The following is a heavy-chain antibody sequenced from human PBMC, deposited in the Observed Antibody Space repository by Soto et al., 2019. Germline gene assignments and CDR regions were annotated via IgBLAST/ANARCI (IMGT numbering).Heavy chain of an antibody. V-gene: IGHV3-72*01. D-gene: IGHD3-10*01. CDR1: GFTLSDYY. CDR3: ARTKSYGAYDV. CDR2: SRDKANSFST. J-gene: IGHJ3*01. Sequence: EVKLVESGGGLVQPGGSLRLSCAVSGFTLSDYYIDWVRQAPGKGLEWLARSRDKANSFSTDYAASVKGRLSISRDDSESSVFLQMNSLRTEDTALYYCARTKSYGAYDVWGQETVVIVSS.